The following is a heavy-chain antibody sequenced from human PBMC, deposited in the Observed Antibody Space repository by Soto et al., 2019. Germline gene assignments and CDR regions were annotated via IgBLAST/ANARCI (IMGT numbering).Heavy chain of an antibody. V-gene: IGHV3-33*01. J-gene: IGHJ4*02. CDR3: ARGSIPGSSWGRGYYFDF. Sequence: QVQLVESGGGVVQPGRSLRLSCAASGFTFSSYGVHWVRQAPGKGLEWVAVIWYDGSNKYYADSVKGRFTISRDNSKNTLYLQMNSLRAEDTAVYYCARGSIPGSSWGRGYYFDFWGQGTLVTVSS. CDR2: IWYDGSNK. CDR1: GFTFSSYG. D-gene: IGHD6-13*01.